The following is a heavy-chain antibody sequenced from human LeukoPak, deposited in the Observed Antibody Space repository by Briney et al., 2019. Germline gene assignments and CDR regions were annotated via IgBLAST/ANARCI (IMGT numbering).Heavy chain of an antibody. CDR2: INHSGST. CDR3: ASQGHHGKIVGTTLSYFYMDV. V-gene: IGHV4-34*01. J-gene: IGHJ6*03. D-gene: IGHD1-26*01. CDR1: GGSFSGYY. Sequence: PSETLSLTCAVCGGSFSGYYWSWIRQPPGTGLEGIGKINHSGSTNYNPSLKSRVTISVDTSKNQFSLKLSSVAAADTAFYYCASQGHHGKIVGTTLSYFYMDVWGKGTTVTVSS.